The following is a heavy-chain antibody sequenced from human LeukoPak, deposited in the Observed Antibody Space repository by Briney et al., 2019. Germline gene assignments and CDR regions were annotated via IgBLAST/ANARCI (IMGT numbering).Heavy chain of an antibody. V-gene: IGHV1-2*02. J-gene: IGHJ5*02. Sequence: ASVKVSCKASGYTFTGYYMHWVRQAPGQGLEWMGWINPNSGGTNYAQKFQGRVTMTRDTSIGTAYMELSRLRSDDTAVYYCARGIDDWGNWFDPWGQGTLVTVSS. D-gene: IGHD7-27*01. CDR3: ARGIDDWGNWFDP. CDR2: INPNSGGT. CDR1: GYTFTGYY.